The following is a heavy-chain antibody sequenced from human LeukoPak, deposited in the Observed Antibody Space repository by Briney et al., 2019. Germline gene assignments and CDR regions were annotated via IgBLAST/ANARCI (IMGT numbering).Heavy chain of an antibody. V-gene: IGHV4-34*01. CDR2: INHSGST. CDR1: GGSFSGYY. CDR3: ARGVVGATGYFDY. D-gene: IGHD1-26*01. Sequence: PSETLSLTCAVYGGSFSGYYWSWIRQPPGKGLEWIGEINHSGSTNYNPSLKSRVTISVDTSKNQFSLKLSSVTAADTAVYYCARGVVGATGYFDYWGQGTLVTVSS. J-gene: IGHJ4*02.